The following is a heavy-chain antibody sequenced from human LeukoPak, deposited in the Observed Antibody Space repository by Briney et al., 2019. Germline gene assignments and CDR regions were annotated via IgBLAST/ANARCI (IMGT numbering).Heavy chain of an antibody. V-gene: IGHV3-48*03. CDR1: GFTFSSYE. J-gene: IGHJ4*02. CDR2: ISSSGSTI. Sequence: PGGSLRLSCAASGFTFSSYERKWVRQAPGKGLEWVSYISSSGSTIYYADSVKGRFTISRDDAKNSLYLQMNSLRAEDTAVYYCARVYSSYYDSSGYDYWGQGTLVTVSS. D-gene: IGHD3-22*01. CDR3: ARVYSSYYDSSGYDY.